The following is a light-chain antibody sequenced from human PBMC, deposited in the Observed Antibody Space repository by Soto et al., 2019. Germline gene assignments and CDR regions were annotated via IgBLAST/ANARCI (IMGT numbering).Light chain of an antibody. V-gene: IGLV2-8*01. CDR1: SSDVGGYNY. Sequence: QSVLTQPPSASGSPGQSVTISCTGTSSDVGGYNYVSWYQQHPGKAPKLMVYEVSKRPSGVPDRFSGSKSGNTASLTVSGLQAEDEADYYCSSYAGSSNFEVFGTGTKGTVL. CDR2: EVS. J-gene: IGLJ1*01. CDR3: SSYAGSSNFEV.